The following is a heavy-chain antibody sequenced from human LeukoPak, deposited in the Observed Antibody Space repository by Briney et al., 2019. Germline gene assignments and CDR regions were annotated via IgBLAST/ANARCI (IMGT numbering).Heavy chain of an antibody. J-gene: IGHJ6*03. CDR3: ARATRSPYSSSWYFGRLDRGVDYYYYYMDV. Sequence: SQTLSLTCAIPGDSVSSNSAVWNWIRQSPSRGLEWLGRTYYRSNWYNDYAVSVKSRITINPDTSKNQFSLQLNSMTPEDTAVYYCARATRSPYSSSWYFGRLDRGVDYYYYYMDVWGKGTTVTISS. CDR1: GDSVSSNSAV. D-gene: IGHD6-13*01. V-gene: IGHV6-1*01. CDR2: TYYRSNWYN.